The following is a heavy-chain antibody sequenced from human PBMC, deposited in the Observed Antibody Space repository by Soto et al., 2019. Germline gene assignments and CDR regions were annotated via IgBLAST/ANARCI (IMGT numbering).Heavy chain of an antibody. D-gene: IGHD6-19*01. Sequence: GGSQILSWRGSGCSFSDFYMSWIRQAPGKGLEWISYISSSGDTIYYADSVKGRFTISRDNSKNTLYLQMNSLRAEDTAVYYCAKNRDTGVAGTSCWFGPWGQGTLVTVSS. CDR1: GCSFSDFY. V-gene: IGHV3-11*01. CDR3: AKNRDTGVAGTSCWFGP. CDR2: ISSSGDTI. J-gene: IGHJ5*02.